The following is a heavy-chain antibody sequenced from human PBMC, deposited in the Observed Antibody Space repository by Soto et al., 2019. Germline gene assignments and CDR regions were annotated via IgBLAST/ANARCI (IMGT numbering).Heavy chain of an antibody. CDR1: GYTFTSYY. CDR3: AREDRGGEFLYCSSKSCYEGGHFDY. V-gene: IGHV1-46*01. Sequence: ASVKVSCKASGYTFTSYYMHWVRQAPGQGLEWMGIINPSGGSTSYAQKFQGRVTMTRDTSTSTVYMELSSLRSEDTAVYYCAREDRGGEFLYCSSKSCYEGGHFDYWGQGTLVTVSS. J-gene: IGHJ4*02. D-gene: IGHD2-2*01. CDR2: INPSGGST.